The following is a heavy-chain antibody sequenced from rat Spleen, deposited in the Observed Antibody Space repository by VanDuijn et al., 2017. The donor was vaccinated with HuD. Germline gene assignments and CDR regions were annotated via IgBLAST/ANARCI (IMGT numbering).Heavy chain of an antibody. CDR3: TRPMALNWFAY. CDR1: GFTFSDYN. Sequence: EVQLLESGGGLVQPGRSLKLSCAASGFTFSDYNMAWVRQAPKKGLEWVATISYDGSSTYYRDSVKGRFTISRNNAKNTLYLQMDSLRSEDTATYYCTRPMALNWFAYWGQGTLVTVSS. J-gene: IGHJ3*01. V-gene: IGHV5-7*01. CDR2: ISYDGSST. D-gene: IGHD1-3*01.